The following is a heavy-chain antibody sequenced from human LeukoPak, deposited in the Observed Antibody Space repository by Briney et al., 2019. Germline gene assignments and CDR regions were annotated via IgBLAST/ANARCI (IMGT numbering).Heavy chain of an antibody. D-gene: IGHD3-10*02. J-gene: IGHJ6*03. CDR3: ARDTLERAYYYVIYYYYMDV. Sequence: TGGSLRLSCAASGFTFSSYTMSWVRQAPGKGLEWVANIKQDGSEKYYVDSVKGRFTISRDNAKNSLYLQMNSLRAEDTAVYYCARDTLERAYYYVIYYYYMDVWGKGTTVTISS. V-gene: IGHV3-7*01. CDR1: GFTFSSYT. CDR2: IKQDGSEK.